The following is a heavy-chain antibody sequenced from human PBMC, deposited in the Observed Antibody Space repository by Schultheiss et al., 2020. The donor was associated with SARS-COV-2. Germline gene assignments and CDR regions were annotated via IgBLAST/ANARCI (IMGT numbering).Heavy chain of an antibody. Sequence: LRLSCTVSGGSISSYYWSWIRQPPGKGLEWIGEINHSGSTNYNPSLKSRVTISVDTSKNQFSLKLSSVTAADTAVYYCASTLGPYCSSTSCYDRGDVWGKGTTVTVSS. CDR1: GGSISSYY. V-gene: IGHV4-34*09. J-gene: IGHJ6*04. CDR3: ASTLGPYCSSTSCYDRGDV. CDR2: INHSGST. D-gene: IGHD2-2*01.